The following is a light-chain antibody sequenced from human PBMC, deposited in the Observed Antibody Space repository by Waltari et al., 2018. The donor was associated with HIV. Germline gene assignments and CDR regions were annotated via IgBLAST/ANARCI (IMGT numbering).Light chain of an antibody. CDR1: SDDIGGSNL. CDR2: DVD. Sequence: QSALTQPASVSGPPGQSITISCTGTSDDIGGSNLVSWYQHHPGKAPRLIIFDVDKRPSGISDRFSGSKSGYTASLTISGLRTEDEADYFCCSKSTIDVGVLFGGGTTLTVL. V-gene: IGLV2-23*02. CDR3: CSKSTIDVGVL. J-gene: IGLJ2*01.